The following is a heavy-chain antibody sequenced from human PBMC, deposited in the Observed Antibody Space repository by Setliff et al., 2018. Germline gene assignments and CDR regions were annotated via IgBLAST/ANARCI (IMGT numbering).Heavy chain of an antibody. CDR1: GVTIGGNNYYY. CDR2: ISYSGGV. D-gene: IGHD3-3*01. V-gene: IGHV4-39*07. CDR3: RFWDGSYKNDY. Sequence: LSLTCSLSGVTIGGNNYYYWAWIRQPPGKGLEWIGTISYSGGVFYNPSLKSRVTISVDMSKNQLSLKLSSVTAADTAAYYCRFWDGSYKNDYWGQGTLVTVSS. J-gene: IGHJ4*02.